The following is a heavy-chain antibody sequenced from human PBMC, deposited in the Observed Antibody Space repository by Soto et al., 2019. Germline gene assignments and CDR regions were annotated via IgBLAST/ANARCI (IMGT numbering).Heavy chain of an antibody. V-gene: IGHV3-9*01. Sequence: GGSLRLSCAASGFTFDDYAMHWVRQAPGKGLEWVSGISWNSGSIGYADSVKGRFTISRDNAKNSLYLQMNSLRAEDTALYYCAKGVLRYFDWPSGDYNAFDIWGQGTMVTVSS. CDR1: GFTFDDYA. CDR3: AKGVLRYFDWPSGDYNAFDI. CDR2: ISWNSGSI. J-gene: IGHJ3*02. D-gene: IGHD3-9*01.